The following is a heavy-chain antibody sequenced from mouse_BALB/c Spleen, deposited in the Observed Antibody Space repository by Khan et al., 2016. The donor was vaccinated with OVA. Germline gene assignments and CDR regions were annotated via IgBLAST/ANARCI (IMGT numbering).Heavy chain of an antibody. CDR3: ARPPYFSYTPAY. J-gene: IGHJ4*01. D-gene: IGHD2-10*01. Sequence: QIQLVQSGPELKKPGETVKISCKASGYTFRNFGMNWVKQAPGKGLEWMGWINTYTGEPTYADDFKGRFAFSLETSASTAYLQINNLKNEDTATYFCARPPYFSYTPAYWGQGTSVTVSS. CDR1: GYTFRNFG. V-gene: IGHV9-3-1*01. CDR2: INTYTGEP.